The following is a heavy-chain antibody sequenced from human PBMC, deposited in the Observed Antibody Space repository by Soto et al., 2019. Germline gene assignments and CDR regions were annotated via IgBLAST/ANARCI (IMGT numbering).Heavy chain of an antibody. CDR2: IYPGDSDT. CDR3: ARRLYSYRWMGAFDI. V-gene: IGHV5-51*01. Sequence: GESLKISCKGSGYSFTSYWIGWVRQMPGKGLEWMGIIYPGDSDTRYSPSFQGQVTISADKSISTAYLQWSSLKASDTAMYYCARRLYSYRWMGAFDICGQGTMVTVSS. D-gene: IGHD3-16*01. J-gene: IGHJ3*02. CDR1: GYSFTSYW.